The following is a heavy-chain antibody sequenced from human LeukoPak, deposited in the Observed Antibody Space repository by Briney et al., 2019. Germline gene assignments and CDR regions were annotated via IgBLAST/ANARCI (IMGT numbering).Heavy chain of an antibody. CDR3: ARANWGYYYYSMDV. CDR1: GGSFSGYY. CDR2: INHSGST. J-gene: IGHJ6*03. Sequence: PSETLSLTCAVYGGSFSGYYWSWIRQPPGKGLEWIGEINHSGSTNYYPSLKSRVTMSVDTSKNQFSLKLSSVTAADTAVYYCARANWGYYYYSMDVWGKGTTVTVSS. D-gene: IGHD3-16*01. V-gene: IGHV4-34*01.